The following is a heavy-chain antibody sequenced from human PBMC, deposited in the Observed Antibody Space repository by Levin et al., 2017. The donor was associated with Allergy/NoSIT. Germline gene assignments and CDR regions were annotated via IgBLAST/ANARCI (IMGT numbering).Heavy chain of an antibody. J-gene: IGHJ5*02. CDR1: GYTFTGYY. CDR3: ARGGQAAAANNWFDP. Sequence: GESLKISCKASGYTFTGYYMHWVRQAPGQGLEWMGRINPNSGGTNYAQKFQGRVTMTRDTSISTAYMELSRLRSDDTAVYYCARGGQAAAANNWFDPWGQGTLVTVSS. CDR2: INPNSGGT. V-gene: IGHV1-2*06. D-gene: IGHD6-13*01.